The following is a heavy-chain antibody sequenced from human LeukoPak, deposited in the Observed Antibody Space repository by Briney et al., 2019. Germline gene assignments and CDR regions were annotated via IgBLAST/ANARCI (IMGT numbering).Heavy chain of an antibody. D-gene: IGHD3-22*01. Sequence: GGSLRLSCAASGFTVSSNYMSWVRQAPGKGLEWVSVIYSGGSTYYADSVKGRFTISRDNSKNTLYLQMKSLRVEDTAQYFCAKVYYHDSRGYYYLDYWGQGTLVTVSS. CDR2: IYSGGST. CDR3: AKVYYHDSRGYYYLDY. CDR1: GFTVSSNY. V-gene: IGHV3-53*01. J-gene: IGHJ4*02.